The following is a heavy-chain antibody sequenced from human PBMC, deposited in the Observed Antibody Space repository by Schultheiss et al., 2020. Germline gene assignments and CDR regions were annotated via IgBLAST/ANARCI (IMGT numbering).Heavy chain of an antibody. J-gene: IGHJ4*02. D-gene: IGHD3-10*01. CDR3: ARVLAAYGSLEY. V-gene: IGHV4-4*02. Sequence: LSLTCAVSGGSISSSNWWSWVRQPPGKGLEWIGEIYHSGSTNYNPSLKSRVTISVDTSKNQFSLKLSSVTAADTAVYYCARVLAAYGSLEYWGQGSLVTVSA. CDR2: IYHSGST. CDR1: GGSISSSNW.